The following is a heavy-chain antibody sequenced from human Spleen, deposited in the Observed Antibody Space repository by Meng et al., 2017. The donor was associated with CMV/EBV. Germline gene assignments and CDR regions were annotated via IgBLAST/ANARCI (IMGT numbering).Heavy chain of an antibody. D-gene: IGHD6-13*01. J-gene: IGHJ4*02. CDR1: GFTFDDYG. CDR2: ILFDGSDK. V-gene: IGHV3-30*03. CDR3: ARDRASGYSSRWPDY. Sequence: GGSLRLSCAASGFTFDDYGMSWVRQAPGKGLEWVAVILFDGSDKYYADSVKGRFTISRDDSKNTLYLQMNSLRAEDTAVYYCARDRASGYSSRWPDYWGQGTLVTVSS.